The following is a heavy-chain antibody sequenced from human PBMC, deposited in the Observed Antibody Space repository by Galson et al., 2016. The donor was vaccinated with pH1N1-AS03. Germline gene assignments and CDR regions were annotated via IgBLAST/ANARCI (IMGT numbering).Heavy chain of an antibody. D-gene: IGHD2-2*01. CDR1: GYTFTIYD. Sequence: SVKVSCKASGYTFTIYDINWVRQATGQGLEWMGWMNPNSGNTGYAQKFQGRVTMTRNTSISTAYMELSSLRSEDTAVYYCASRCSSTSCLYYYYGMDVWGQGTTVTVSS. J-gene: IGHJ6*02. V-gene: IGHV1-8*01. CDR3: ASRCSSTSCLYYYYGMDV. CDR2: MNPNSGNT.